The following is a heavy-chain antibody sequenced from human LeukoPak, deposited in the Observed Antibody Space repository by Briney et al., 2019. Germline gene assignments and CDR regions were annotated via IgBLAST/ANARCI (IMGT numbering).Heavy chain of an antibody. CDR2: VFYNGNT. CDR3: ARRSPLVVVTAAHYYDY. CDR1: GDSITNSNYF. D-gene: IGHD2-21*02. Sequence: SETLSLTCTVSGDSITNSNYFWGWIRQPPGQGLEWIGKVFYNGNTHYNPSLKSRVIISTDTSKNQFSLTLTAVTASDTAIYYCARRSPLVVVTAAHYYDYWGQGTLVTVSS. J-gene: IGHJ4*02. V-gene: IGHV4-39*01.